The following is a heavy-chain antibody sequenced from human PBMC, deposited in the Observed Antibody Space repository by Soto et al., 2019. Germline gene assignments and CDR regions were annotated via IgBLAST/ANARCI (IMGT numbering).Heavy chain of an antibody. D-gene: IGHD3-10*01. CDR3: TRRGSRGFGDY. CDR1: GYTFTRYH. V-gene: IGHV1-46*01. J-gene: IGHJ4*02. Sequence: QVQLEQSAAEVKKPGASVRIPCKASGYTFTRYHIHWVRQAPGQGLEWMGMINPSAGSTTYSEKFQGRVSMSSDTSTSTVYMELSSLRFEDTAVYYCTRRGSRGFGDYWGQGTLVTVAS. CDR2: INPSAGST.